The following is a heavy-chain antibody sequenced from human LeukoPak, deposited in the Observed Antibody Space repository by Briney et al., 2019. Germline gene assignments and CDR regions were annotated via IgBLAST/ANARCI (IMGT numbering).Heavy chain of an antibody. CDR3: AKDREWGIVVVSYYFDY. Sequence: GGSLRLSCAASGFTFSSYAMSWVRQAPGKGLEWVSAISGSGGSTYYADYVKGRFTISRDNSKNTLYLQMNSLRAEDTAVYYCAKDREWGIVVVSYYFDYWGQGTLVIVSS. D-gene: IGHD3-22*01. V-gene: IGHV3-23*01. J-gene: IGHJ4*02. CDR1: GFTFSSYA. CDR2: ISGSGGST.